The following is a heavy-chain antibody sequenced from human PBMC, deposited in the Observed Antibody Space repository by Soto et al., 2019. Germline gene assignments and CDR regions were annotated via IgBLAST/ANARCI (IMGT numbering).Heavy chain of an antibody. J-gene: IGHJ3*02. V-gene: IGHV4-31*03. CDR3: ARGYCSGGSCPPDDTFDI. D-gene: IGHD2-15*01. CDR2: IYYSGST. Sequence: QVQLQESGPGLVKPSQTLSLTCTVSGGSISSGGYYWSWIRQHPGKGLEWIGYIYYSGSTYYNPSLKSRVTISVDTSKNQFSLNLSSVTAADTAVYYCARGYCSGGSCPPDDTFDIWGQGTMVTVSS. CDR1: GGSISSGGYY.